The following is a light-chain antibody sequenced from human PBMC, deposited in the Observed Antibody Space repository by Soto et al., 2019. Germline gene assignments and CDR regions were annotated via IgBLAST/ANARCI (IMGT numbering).Light chain of an antibody. CDR2: DAS. J-gene: IGKJ2*01. CDR3: QQRSKLPT. CDR1: QSVSSY. Sequence: HCLATLSLSKRERATLSCRASQSVSSYLAWYQQKPGQAPRLLIYDASNRATGIPARFSGSGSGTDFTLTISSLEPEDFAVYYCQQRSKLPTFG. V-gene: IGKV3-11*01.